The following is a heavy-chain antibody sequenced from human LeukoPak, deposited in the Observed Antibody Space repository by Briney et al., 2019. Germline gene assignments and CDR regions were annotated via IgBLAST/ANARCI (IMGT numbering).Heavy chain of an antibody. CDR2: ITGSGGST. CDR1: GFTFSSYA. V-gene: IGHV3-23*01. D-gene: IGHD2-2*01. Sequence: GGSLRLSCAASGFTFSSYAMSWVRQAPGRGLEWVSAITGSGGSTYYADSVKGRFTISRDISKSTLYLQMNSLRDEDTALYYCVPSAMPELDYWGQGTLVTVSS. CDR3: VPSAMPELDY. J-gene: IGHJ4*02.